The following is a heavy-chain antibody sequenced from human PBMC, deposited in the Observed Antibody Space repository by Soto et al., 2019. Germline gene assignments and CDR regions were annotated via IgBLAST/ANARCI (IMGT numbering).Heavy chain of an antibody. V-gene: IGHV4-34*01. CDR2: INPSGST. J-gene: IGHJ6*02. D-gene: IGHD2-2*02. CDR1: GGSFSGYY. CDR3: ARLVRYQLLYSTYYYGMDV. Sequence: PSETLSLTCAVYGGSFSGYYWSWIRQPPGKGLEWIGEINPSGSTNYNPSLKSRVTISVDTSKIQFSLKLSSVTAADTAVYYCARLVRYQLLYSTYYYGMDVWGQGTTVTVSS.